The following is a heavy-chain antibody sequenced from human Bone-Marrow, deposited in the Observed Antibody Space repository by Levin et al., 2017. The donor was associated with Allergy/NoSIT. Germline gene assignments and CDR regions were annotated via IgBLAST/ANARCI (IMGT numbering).Heavy chain of an antibody. V-gene: IGHV4-59*01. CDR1: GVSINNYF. CDR2: IYSTASS. D-gene: IGHD6-19*01. CDR3: ARAGDWESSVWYGTKDYAMEF. Sequence: ESLKISCNVSGVSINNYFWSWIRQPPGKGLEWIGYIYSTASSSYNPSLKNRVTMSIETSKNQVSLKLRSVTAADTAVYYCARAGDWESSVWYGTKDYAMEFWGQGTTVTVSS. J-gene: IGHJ6*02.